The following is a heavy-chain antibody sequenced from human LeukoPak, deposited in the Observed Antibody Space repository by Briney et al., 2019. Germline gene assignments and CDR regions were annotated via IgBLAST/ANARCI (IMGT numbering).Heavy chain of an antibody. CDR3: ARVALGSYWYFDL. CDR1: GGSISSYY. CDR2: IYYSGST. D-gene: IGHD2-15*01. J-gene: IGHJ2*01. V-gene: IGHV4-59*01. Sequence: SETLSLTCTVSGGSISSYYWSWIRQPPGKGLEWIGYIYYSGSTNYNPSLKSRVTISVDTSKNQFPLKLSSVTAADTAVYYCARVALGSYWYFDLWGRGTLVTVSS.